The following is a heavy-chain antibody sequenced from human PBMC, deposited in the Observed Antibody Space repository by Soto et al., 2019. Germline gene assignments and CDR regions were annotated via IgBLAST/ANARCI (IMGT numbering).Heavy chain of an antibody. CDR1: GGSFSGYY. CDR2: INHSGST. CDR3: ARDQITRLFDY. J-gene: IGHJ4*02. D-gene: IGHD3-10*01. Sequence: PSETLSLTCAVYGGSFSGYYWTWIRQPPGTGLEWIGEINHSGSTNYNPSLKSRVTISVDTSKNQFSLKLTSVTAADTAVYYCARDQITRLFDYWDQGTLVTVSS. V-gene: IGHV4-34*01.